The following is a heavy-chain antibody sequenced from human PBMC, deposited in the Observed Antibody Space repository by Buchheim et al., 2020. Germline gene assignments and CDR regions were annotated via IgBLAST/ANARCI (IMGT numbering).Heavy chain of an antibody. CDR1: GGSISSGGYY. J-gene: IGHJ4*02. CDR2: IYYSGST. CDR3: ARFYGGGYYMGGGGMGYFDY. V-gene: IGHV4-31*03. D-gene: IGHD1-26*01. Sequence: QVQLQESGPGLVKPSQTLSLTCTVSGGSISSGGYYWSWIRQHPGKGLEWIGYIYYSGSTYYNPSLKSRVTISVDTSKNQFSLKLSSLSAADTAVYYCARFYGGGYYMGGGGMGYFDYWGQGTL.